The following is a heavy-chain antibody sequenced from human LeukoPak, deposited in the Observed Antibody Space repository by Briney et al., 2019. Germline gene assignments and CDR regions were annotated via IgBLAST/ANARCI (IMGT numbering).Heavy chain of an antibody. J-gene: IGHJ4*02. D-gene: IGHD3-3*01. CDR2: ISSNGGST. Sequence: GGSLRLSCAASGFTFSSYAMHWVRQAPGKGLENVSAISSNGGSTYYANSVKGRFTISRDNSKNTLYLQMGSLRAEDMAVYYCARGEAIFGVVITSYYFDYWGQGTLVTVSS. CDR1: GFTFSSYA. V-gene: IGHV3-64*01. CDR3: ARGEAIFGVVITSYYFDY.